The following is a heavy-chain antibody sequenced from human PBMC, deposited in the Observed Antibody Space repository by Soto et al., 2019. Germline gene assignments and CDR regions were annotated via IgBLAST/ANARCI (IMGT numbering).Heavy chain of an antibody. CDR2: INAGNSNT. CDR1: GYTFTGYA. D-gene: IGHD6-19*01. CDR3: ARVVAVAADFDY. V-gene: IGHV1-3*05. J-gene: IGHJ4*02. Sequence: QVQLVQSGAEEKKPGASVKVSCKASGYTFTGYAMHWVRQAPGQRLEWMGWINAGNSNTKYSQKFQGRVTITRDTAASTAYMELSSLRSEHTAVYYCARVVAVAADFDYWGQGTLVTVSS.